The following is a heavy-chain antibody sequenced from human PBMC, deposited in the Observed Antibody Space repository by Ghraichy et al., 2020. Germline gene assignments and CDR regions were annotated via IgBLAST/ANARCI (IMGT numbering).Heavy chain of an antibody. Sequence: ASVKISCKASGYTFTGYYMHWVRQAPGQGLEWMGWINPNSGGTNYAQKFQGWVTMTRDTSISTAYMELSRLRSDDTAVYYCARAPTTFTNWFDPWGQGTLVTVSS. D-gene: IGHD2/OR15-2a*01. CDR3: ARAPTTFTNWFDP. J-gene: IGHJ5*02. CDR1: GYTFTGYY. V-gene: IGHV1-2*04. CDR2: INPNSGGT.